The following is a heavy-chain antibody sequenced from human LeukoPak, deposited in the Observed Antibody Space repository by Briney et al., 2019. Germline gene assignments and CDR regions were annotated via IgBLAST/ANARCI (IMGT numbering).Heavy chain of an antibody. V-gene: IGHV3-21*01. CDR3: ARGSRRGYSGYDEFDY. CDR2: ITSSSSYI. Sequence: GGSLRLSCAASGFTFSTYTMNWVRQAPGKGLEWVSSITSSSSYIYYADSVKGRFTISRDNAKNSLYLRMNSLRVEDTAVYYCARGSRRGYSGYDEFDYWGQGTLVTVSS. CDR1: GFTFSTYT. D-gene: IGHD5-12*01. J-gene: IGHJ4*02.